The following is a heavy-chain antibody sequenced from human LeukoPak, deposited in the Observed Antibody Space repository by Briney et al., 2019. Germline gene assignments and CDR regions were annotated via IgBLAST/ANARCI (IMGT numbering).Heavy chain of an antibody. CDR3: ARESYARGYSYGFDY. CDR2: IYSGGST. D-gene: IGHD5-18*01. Sequence: PGGSLRLSCAASGFTVSSNYMSWVRQVPGKGLEWVSVIYSGGSTYYADSVKGRFTISRDNSKNTLYLQMNSLRAEDTAVYYCARESYARGYSYGFDYWGQRTLVTVSS. CDR1: GFTVSSNY. J-gene: IGHJ4*02. V-gene: IGHV3-53*01.